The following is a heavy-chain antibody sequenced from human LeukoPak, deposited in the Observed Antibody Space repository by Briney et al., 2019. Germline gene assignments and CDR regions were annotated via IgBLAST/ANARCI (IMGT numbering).Heavy chain of an antibody. CDR1: GGSISSYY. D-gene: IGHD2-15*01. V-gene: IGHV4-59*12. CDR2: IYYSGST. CDR3: ARDPGNIVVVVAATGGFDY. J-gene: IGHJ4*02. Sequence: SETLSLTCTVSGGSISSYYWSWIRQPPGKGLEWIGYIYYSGSTNYNPSLKSRVTISVDTSKNQFSLKLSSVTAADTAVYYCARDPGNIVVVVAATGGFDYWGQGTLVTVSS.